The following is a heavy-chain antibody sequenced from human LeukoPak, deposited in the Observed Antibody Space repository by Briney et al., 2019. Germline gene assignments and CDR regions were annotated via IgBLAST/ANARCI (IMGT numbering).Heavy chain of an antibody. CDR3: ATSHSSSWDAFDI. CDR2: IYHSGST. J-gene: IGHJ3*02. V-gene: IGHV4-59*08. Sequence: PSETLSLTCTVSGGSIRSYYWSWIRQPPGKGLEWIGYIYHSGSTNYNPSLKSRVTISVDASKNQFSLKLSSVTAADTAVYYCATSHSSSWDAFDISGQGTMVTVSS. CDR1: GGSIRSYY. D-gene: IGHD6-13*01.